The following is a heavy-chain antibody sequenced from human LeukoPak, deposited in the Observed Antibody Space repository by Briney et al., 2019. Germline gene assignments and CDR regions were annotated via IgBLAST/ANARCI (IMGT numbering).Heavy chain of an antibody. V-gene: IGHV3-49*04. CDR2: IRSKAYGGTT. J-gene: IGHJ4*02. CDR1: GFTFGDYA. Sequence: PGGSLRLSCTASGFTFGDYAMSWVRQAPGKGLEWVGFIRSKAYGGTTEYAASVKGRLTISRDDSKSIAYLQMNSLKTEDTAVYYCTRAGCSSTSCYIIFGFYFDYWGQGTLVTVSS. D-gene: IGHD2-2*02. CDR3: TRAGCSSTSCYIIFGFYFDY.